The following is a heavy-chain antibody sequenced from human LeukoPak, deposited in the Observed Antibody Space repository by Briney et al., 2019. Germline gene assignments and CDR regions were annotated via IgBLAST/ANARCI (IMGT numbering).Heavy chain of an antibody. D-gene: IGHD6-13*01. Sequence: SXTLSLTCAVYGGSFSGYYWSWVRQPPGKGLEWIGEINHSGSTNYNPSLKSRVTISVDTSKNQFSLKLCSVTAADTAVYYCARVAAGTDYWGQGTLVTVSS. CDR3: ARVAAGTDY. CDR2: INHSGST. J-gene: IGHJ4*02. V-gene: IGHV4-34*01. CDR1: GGSFSGYY.